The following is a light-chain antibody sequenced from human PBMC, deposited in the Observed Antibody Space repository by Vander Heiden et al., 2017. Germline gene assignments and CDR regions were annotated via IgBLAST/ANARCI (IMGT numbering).Light chain of an antibody. CDR1: QSVSSL. CDR3: QQYNNWPWT. V-gene: IGKV3-15*01. Sequence: EIVMTQSPATLSVSPGERATLSCRASQSVSSLLVWYQQKPGQAPRLLIYGASTRATGIPARFSGSGSGTEFTLTISSLQSEDFAVYYCQQYNNWPWTFGQGTRVEI. CDR2: GAS. J-gene: IGKJ1*01.